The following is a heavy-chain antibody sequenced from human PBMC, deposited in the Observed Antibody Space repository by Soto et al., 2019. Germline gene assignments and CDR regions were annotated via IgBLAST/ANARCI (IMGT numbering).Heavy chain of an antibody. V-gene: IGHV3-72*01. CDR1: GFRFSDYY. Sequence: EVQLVESGGGLVQPGGSLRLSCAASGFRFSDYYMDWVRQVPGKGLEWVGRSRNQANSYNTEYVAPVKGRFSISRDGSKDSMYLQMNSLKTEDTAVYYCARDTGGSYDYWGQGVQVTVSS. J-gene: IGHJ4*02. CDR2: SRNQANSYNT. D-gene: IGHD1-26*01. CDR3: ARDTGGSYDY.